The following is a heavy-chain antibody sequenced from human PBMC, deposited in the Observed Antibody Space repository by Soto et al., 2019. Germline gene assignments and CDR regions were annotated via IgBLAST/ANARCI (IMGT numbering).Heavy chain of an antibody. CDR2: INPSGGST. Sequence: QVQLVQSGAEVKKPGASVKVSCKASGYIFTNHYIHWVRQAPGQGLEWMGIINPSGGSTNYLQKFQGRITTTRDTSTSTVYMERSSLRSEDTAVYFCARADYYDSSGFYYDCWGQGTLVTVSS. D-gene: IGHD3-22*01. J-gene: IGHJ4*02. V-gene: IGHV1-46*01. CDR3: ARADYYDSSGFYYDC. CDR1: GYIFTNHY.